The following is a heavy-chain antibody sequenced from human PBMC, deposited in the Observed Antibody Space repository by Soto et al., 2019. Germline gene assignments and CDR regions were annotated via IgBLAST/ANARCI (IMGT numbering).Heavy chain of an antibody. Sequence: QVQLQESGPGLVKPSQTLSLTCSVSGGSISYSGYYWSWIRLHPGKGLDWIGFISSGGSTYYDPSLKCRATISIDTSLNQFSLRLTSVTAADTAVYYCARDQCTGGYCYSSYWGQGTLVTVSS. CDR1: GGSISYSGYY. CDR2: ISSGGST. D-gene: IGHD2-21*02. CDR3: ARDQCTGGYCYSSY. J-gene: IGHJ4*02. V-gene: IGHV4-31*03.